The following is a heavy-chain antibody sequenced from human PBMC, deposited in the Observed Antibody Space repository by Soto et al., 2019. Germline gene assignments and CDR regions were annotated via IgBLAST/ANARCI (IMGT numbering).Heavy chain of an antibody. V-gene: IGHV3-21*01. Sequence: GGSLRLSCAASGFTFSSYSMNWVRQAPGKGLEWVSSISSSSSYIYYADSVKGRFTISRDNAKNPLYLQMNSLRAEDTAVYYCARDLRKGAFDIWGQGTMVTVSS. J-gene: IGHJ3*02. CDR1: GFTFSSYS. CDR3: ARDLRKGAFDI. D-gene: IGHD3-16*01. CDR2: ISSSSSYI.